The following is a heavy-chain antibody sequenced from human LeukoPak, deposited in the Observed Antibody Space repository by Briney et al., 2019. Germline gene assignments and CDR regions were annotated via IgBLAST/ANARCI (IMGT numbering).Heavy chain of an antibody. Sequence: PSESLSLTCAVYGGSFSGYYWSWIRQPAGKGLEWIGEINHSGSTNYNPSLKSRVTISGDTSNNQFSLNLSSVTAADTAVYYCARGRRRSSGWSFDYWGQGTLVTVSS. V-gene: IGHV4-34*01. D-gene: IGHD6-19*01. J-gene: IGHJ4*02. CDR2: INHSGST. CDR3: ARGRRRSSGWSFDY. CDR1: GGSFSGYY.